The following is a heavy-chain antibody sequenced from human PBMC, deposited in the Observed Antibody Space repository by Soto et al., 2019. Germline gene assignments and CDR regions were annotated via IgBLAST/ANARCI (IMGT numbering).Heavy chain of an antibody. Sequence: EVQLVESGGGLVQPGGSLRLSCAASGFTFSSNWMHWVRRVPGRGLVWVSRINTDGSRTSYEDSVEGRFTISRDNAKNTVYLQMSSLRAEDTAVYYCAREGEGFWGQGTLVTVSS. J-gene: IGHJ4*02. CDR2: INTDGSRT. D-gene: IGHD2-21*01. V-gene: IGHV3-74*01. CDR1: GFTFSSNW. CDR3: AREGEGF.